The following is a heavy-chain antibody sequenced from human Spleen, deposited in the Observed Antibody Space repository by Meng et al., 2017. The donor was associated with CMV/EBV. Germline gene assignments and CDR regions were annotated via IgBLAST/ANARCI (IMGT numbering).Heavy chain of an antibody. CDR1: GFTFSSYA. CDR3: ARVHTFGLGAFDI. J-gene: IGHJ3*02. D-gene: IGHD2/OR15-2a*01. CDR2: IYSGGSTT. Sequence: GGSLRLSCAASGFTFSSYAMTWVRQAPGKGLEWVSLIYSGGSTTYYADSVKGRFTISRDNSKNTLYLQMNSLRAEDTAVYFCARVHTFGLGAFDIWGQGTMVTVSS. V-gene: IGHV3-23*03.